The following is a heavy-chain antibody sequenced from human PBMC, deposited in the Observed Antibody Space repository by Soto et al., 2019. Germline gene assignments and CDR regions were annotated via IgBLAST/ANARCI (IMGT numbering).Heavy chain of an antibody. CDR3: ARDFAYFDS. D-gene: IGHD3-3*01. CDR1: GGSVSSTSYY. Sequence: SETLSLTCTVSGGSVSSTSYYWSWIRQPPGKGLEWIGYVYHTGRTSYNTSLKSRVSISMDTSKNQFSLNLDSVTAADTAVYFCARDFAYFDSWGQGTLVTVSS. V-gene: IGHV4-61*01. CDR2: VYHTGRT. J-gene: IGHJ4*02.